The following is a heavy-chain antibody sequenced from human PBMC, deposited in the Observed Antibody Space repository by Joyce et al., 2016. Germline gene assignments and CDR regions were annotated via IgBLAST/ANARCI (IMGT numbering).Heavy chain of an antibody. V-gene: IGHV1-18*01. CDR1: GYTFTDYG. J-gene: IGHJ4*02. Sequence: QVQLVQSGPEMKKPGASVKVSCKASGYTFTDYGVTWVRQAPGQGLEWMGWISAYNCNTNYVQKFQDRISLTTDTSTTTGYMELRSLRYDDTAVYYCARGGVGTIPDFWGQGTLVTVSS. CDR2: ISAYNCNT. CDR3: ARGGVGTIPDF. D-gene: IGHD5-24*01.